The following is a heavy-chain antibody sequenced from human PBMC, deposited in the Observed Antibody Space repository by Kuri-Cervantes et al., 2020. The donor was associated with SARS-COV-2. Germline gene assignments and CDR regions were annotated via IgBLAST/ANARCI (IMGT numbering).Heavy chain of an antibody. V-gene: IGHV1-18*01. CDR2: ISAYNGNT. CDR3: ATPHPDEPDYYYGMDV. J-gene: IGHJ6*02. Sequence: ASVKVSCKASGYTFTSYGISWVRQAPGQGLEWMGWISAYNGNTNYAQKLQGRVTMTTDTSTSTAYMELRSLRSDDTAVYYCATPHPDEPDYYYGMDVWGQGTTVTVSS. CDR1: GYTFTSYG. D-gene: IGHD1-14*01.